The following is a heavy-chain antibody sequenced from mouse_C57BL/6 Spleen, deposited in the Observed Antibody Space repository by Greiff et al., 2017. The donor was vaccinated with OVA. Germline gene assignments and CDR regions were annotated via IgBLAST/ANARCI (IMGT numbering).Heavy chain of an antibody. CDR2: IDPSDSYT. Sequence: QVQLKQPGAELVKPGASVKLSCKASGYTFTSYWMQWVKQRPGQGLEWIGEIDPSDSYTNYNQKFKGKATLTVDTSSSTAYMTLSRLTSEDSSVYYSASGDNYGLLYYFDVWGQGTTLTVSS. CDR3: ASGDNYGLLYYFDV. V-gene: IGHV1-50*01. D-gene: IGHD1-1*01. CDR1: GYTFTSYW. J-gene: IGHJ2*01.